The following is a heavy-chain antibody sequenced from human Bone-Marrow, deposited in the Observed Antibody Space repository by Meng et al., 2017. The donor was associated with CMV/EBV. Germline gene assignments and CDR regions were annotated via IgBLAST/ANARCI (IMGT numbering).Heavy chain of an antibody. CDR1: CYTFTSYG. V-gene: IGHV1-46*01. J-gene: IGHJ5*02. CDR2: INPSGGST. Sequence: SCYTFTSYGISWVRQAPGQGLEWMGIINPSGGSTSYAQKFQGRVTMTRDTSTSTVYMELSSLRSEDTAVYYCARDTGSSWDQNWVDPWGQGTLVTVSS. CDR3: ARDTGSSWDQNWVDP. D-gene: IGHD6-13*01.